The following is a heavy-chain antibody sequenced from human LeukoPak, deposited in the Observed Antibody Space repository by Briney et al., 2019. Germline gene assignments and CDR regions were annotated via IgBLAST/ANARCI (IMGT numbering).Heavy chain of an antibody. J-gene: IGHJ3*02. V-gene: IGHV3-74*01. D-gene: IGHD3-10*01. CDR2: INSEGSST. Sequence: PGGSLRLSCAASGFTFSSYWMNWVRQVPGKGLAWVSRINSEGSSTSYAASVKGRFTISRDNAGNTLYLQMNSLRAEDTAVYYCARDGSMVRGVVGSALDIWGQGTMVTVSS. CDR3: ARDGSMVRGVVGSALDI. CDR1: GFTFSSYW.